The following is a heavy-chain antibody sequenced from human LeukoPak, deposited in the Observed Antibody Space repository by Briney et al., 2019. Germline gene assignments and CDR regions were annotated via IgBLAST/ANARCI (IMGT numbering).Heavy chain of an antibody. CDR2: INNSGST. CDR3: ARDHYGDYVYYYYYGMDV. CDR1: GGSFSGYY. Sequence: SETLSLTCAVYGGSFSGYYWSWIRQPPGKGLEWIGEINNSGSTNYNPSLKSRVTISVDTSKNQFSLKLSSVTAADTAVYYCARDHYGDYVYYYYYGMDVWGQGTTVTVSS. V-gene: IGHV4-34*01. D-gene: IGHD4-17*01. J-gene: IGHJ6*02.